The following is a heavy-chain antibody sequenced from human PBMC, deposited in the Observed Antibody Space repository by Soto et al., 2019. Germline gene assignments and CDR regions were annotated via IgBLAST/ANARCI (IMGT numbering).Heavy chain of an antibody. J-gene: IGHJ4*02. CDR1: GFAFSQYG. D-gene: IGHD6-19*01. CDR3: AKDVESGWYEAFDY. Sequence: GSLRLSCTASGFAFSQYGMSWVRQAPGKGLEWVSSIRSFDYRTNYADSVKGRFTISRDNSKSTLSLQMNSLRAEDTAVYYCAKDVESGWYEAFDYWGPGTLVTVS. V-gene: IGHV3-23*01. CDR2: IRSFDYRT.